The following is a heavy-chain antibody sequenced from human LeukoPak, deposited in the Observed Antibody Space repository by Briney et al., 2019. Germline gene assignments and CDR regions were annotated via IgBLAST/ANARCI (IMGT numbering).Heavy chain of an antibody. J-gene: IGHJ4*02. CDR3: ARGTAVFEYYFDY. D-gene: IGHD1/OR15-1a*01. CDR1: GVSISSSSYY. Sequence: LSLTCTVSGVSISSSSYYWGWIRQAPGKGLEWVSYISSSSSTMYYADSVKGRFTISRDNAKNSLFLQMNSLRAEDTAVYYCARGTAVFEYYFDYWGQGTLVTVSS. CDR2: ISSSSSTM. V-gene: IGHV3-11*01.